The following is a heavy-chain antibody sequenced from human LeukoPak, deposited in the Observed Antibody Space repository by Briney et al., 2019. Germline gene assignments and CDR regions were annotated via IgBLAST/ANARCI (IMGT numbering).Heavy chain of an antibody. Sequence: GASVKVSCKNSGGTFISYAITWVGQAPGKGGEWMGGIIPIFGTGNDAQKFQDRVTITADESTSMAYMELSTLRSEDTAVYYCATVGRYYYYYGMDVWGKGTTVTVSS. CDR2: IIPIFGTG. CDR3: ATVGRYYYYYGMDV. J-gene: IGHJ6*04. CDR1: GGTFISYA. V-gene: IGHV1-69*13.